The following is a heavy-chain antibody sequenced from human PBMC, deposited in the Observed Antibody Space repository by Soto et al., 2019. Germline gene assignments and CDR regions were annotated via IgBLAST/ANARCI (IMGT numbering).Heavy chain of an antibody. CDR3: ARERGVSGTTRQYYFFGMDV. CDR1: GGSISNYY. D-gene: IGHD1-7*01. CDR2: IYSDGRT. Sequence: SETLSLTCTVSGGSISNYYWSWIRQPPGKGLEWIGYIYSDGRTYYNPSLNSRVTISVDTSKNQFSLKVNSVSAADTAVYYCARERGVSGTTRQYYFFGMDVWGQGTTVTDSS. J-gene: IGHJ6*02. V-gene: IGHV4-59*01.